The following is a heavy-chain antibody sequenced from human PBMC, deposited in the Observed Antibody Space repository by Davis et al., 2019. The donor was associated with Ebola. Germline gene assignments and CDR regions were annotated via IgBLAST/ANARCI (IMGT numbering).Heavy chain of an antibody. CDR3: ARAYSSSSWSDY. V-gene: IGHV4-59*01. J-gene: IGHJ4*02. Sequence: PSETLSLTCSVSAGSMNGFYWSWIRQAPGKALQWIGNIYSSGSAKYNPDLRSRVTMSVDTSKNQFSLELTSVTAADTAVYYCARAYSSSSWSDYWGQGTLVTVSS. CDR1: AGSMNGFY. D-gene: IGHD6-6*01. CDR2: IYSSGSA.